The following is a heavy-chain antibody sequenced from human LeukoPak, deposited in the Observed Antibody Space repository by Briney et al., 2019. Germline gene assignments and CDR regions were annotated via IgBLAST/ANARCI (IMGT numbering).Heavy chain of an antibody. CDR1: GFTVSSNY. J-gene: IGHJ4*02. CDR2: INTDGSST. D-gene: IGHD3-16*02. V-gene: IGHV3-74*01. Sequence: PGGSLRLSCAASGFTVSSNYMSWVRQAPGKGLVWVSRINTDGSSTSYADSVKGRFTISRDNAKNTLYLQMNSLRVEDTAVYYCTRGYPIFDYWGQGTLVTVSS. CDR3: TRGYPIFDY.